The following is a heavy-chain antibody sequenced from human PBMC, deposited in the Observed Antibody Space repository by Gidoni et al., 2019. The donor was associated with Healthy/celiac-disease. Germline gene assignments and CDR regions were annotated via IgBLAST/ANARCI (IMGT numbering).Heavy chain of an antibody. CDR1: GFTFSSYS. V-gene: IGHV3-21*01. CDR2: ISSSSSYI. CDR3: ARALPAASY. D-gene: IGHD2-2*01. Sequence: EVQLVESGGGLVKPGGSLRLSCAASGFTFSSYSMNWVRQAPGQGLEWVSSISSSSSYIYYADSVKGRFTISRDNAKNSLYLQMNSLRAEDTAVYYCARALPAASYWGQGTLVTVSS. J-gene: IGHJ4*02.